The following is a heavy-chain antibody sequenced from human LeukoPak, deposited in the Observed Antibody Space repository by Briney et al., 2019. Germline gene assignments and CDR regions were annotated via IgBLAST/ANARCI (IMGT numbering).Heavy chain of an antibody. CDR2: INPNSGGT. CDR1: GYTFTGYY. Sequence: ASVKVSCKASGYTFTGYYMHWVRQAPGQGLEWMGWINPNSGGTNYAQKFQGRVTMTRDTSISTAYMELSRLRSDDTAVYYCARDGDYDILTGYGYNWFDPWGQGTLVTVSS. CDR3: ARDGDYDILTGYGYNWFDP. J-gene: IGHJ5*02. D-gene: IGHD3-9*01. V-gene: IGHV1-2*02.